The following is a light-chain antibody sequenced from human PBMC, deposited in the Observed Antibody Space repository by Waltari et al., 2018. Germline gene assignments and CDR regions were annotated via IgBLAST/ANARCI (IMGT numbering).Light chain of an antibody. CDR1: QRVSSSY. CDR3: QYYRDSLWT. J-gene: IGKJ1*01. CDR2: GVS. Sequence: IVLTQSPGTLSLSPGERATLPCRAGQRVSSSYLAWYQQKPGQAPRLLIYGVSSRATGIPDRFSGSVSGADFTLTISRLEPEDFAVYYCQYYRDSLWTFGQGSRVEI. V-gene: IGKV3-20*01.